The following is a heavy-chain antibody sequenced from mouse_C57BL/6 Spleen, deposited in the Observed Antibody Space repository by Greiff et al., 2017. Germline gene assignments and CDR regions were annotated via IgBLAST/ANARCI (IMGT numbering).Heavy chain of an antibody. J-gene: IGHJ1*03. V-gene: IGHV5-17*01. CDR2: ISSGSSTI. D-gene: IGHD2-2*01. CDR3: ARQGYRRYFDV. CDR1: GFTFSDYG. Sequence: DVMLVESGGGLVKPGGSLKLSCAASGFTFSDYGMHWVRQAPEKGLEWVAYISSGSSTIYYADTVKGRFTISRDNAKNTLFLQMTSLRSEDTAMYYCARQGYRRYFDVWGTGTTVTVSS.